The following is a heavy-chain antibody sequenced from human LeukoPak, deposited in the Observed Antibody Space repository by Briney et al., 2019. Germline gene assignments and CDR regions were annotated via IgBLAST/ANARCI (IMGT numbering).Heavy chain of an antibody. J-gene: IGHJ4*02. CDR1: GFTFSSYA. V-gene: IGHV3-23*01. Sequence: GGSLRLSCAASGFTFSSYAMSWVRQAPGRGLEWVSAISGSGGSTYYADSVKGRFTISRDNSKNTLYLKMSSLRAEDTAVYYCAKDRITMIEYYFDYWGQGTLVTVSS. CDR3: AKDRITMIEYYFDY. CDR2: ISGSGGST. D-gene: IGHD3-22*01.